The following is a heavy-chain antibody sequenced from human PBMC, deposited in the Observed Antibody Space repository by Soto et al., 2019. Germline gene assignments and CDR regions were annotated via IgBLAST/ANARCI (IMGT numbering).Heavy chain of an antibody. D-gene: IGHD3-22*01. Sequence: QVQLQESGPGLVKPSQTLSLTCTVSGGSISSGGYYWSWIRQHPGKGLEWIGYIYYSGSTYYNTSLQGRVIIAVDTSKNQFSLKLSSVTAADTAVYYCAREMITMIAVDYWGQGTMVTVSS. J-gene: IGHJ4*02. CDR2: IYYSGST. CDR1: GGSISSGGYY. V-gene: IGHV4-31*03. CDR3: AREMITMIAVDY.